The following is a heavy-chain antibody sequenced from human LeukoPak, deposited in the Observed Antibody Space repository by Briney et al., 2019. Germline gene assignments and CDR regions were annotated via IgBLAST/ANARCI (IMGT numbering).Heavy chain of an antibody. V-gene: IGHV4-39*01. CDR1: GGSISRTGYY. Sequence: SETLSLTCTVSGGSISRTGYYWGWIRQPPGKGLEWIGNIYYSGNTYYNPSLKSRVTISIDTSKNQFYLKLSSLTAADTAVYYCARRDDSSGYHKIFDYWGPGTLVTVSS. J-gene: IGHJ4*02. CDR2: IYYSGNT. D-gene: IGHD3-22*01. CDR3: ARRDDSSGYHKIFDY.